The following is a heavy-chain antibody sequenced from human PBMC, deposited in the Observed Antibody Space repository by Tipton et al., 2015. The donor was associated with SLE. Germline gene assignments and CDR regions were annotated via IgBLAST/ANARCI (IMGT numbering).Heavy chain of an antibody. Sequence: TLSLTCAVYGGSFSGYYWSWIRQPPGKGLEWIGEINRRGSTNYNPSLKSRVTISVDTSKNQFSLNLRSVTAADTAVYYCARGIIAAASLYYFDYWGQGTLVTVSS. CDR1: GGSFSGYY. D-gene: IGHD6-13*01. J-gene: IGHJ4*02. CDR2: INRRGST. CDR3: ARGIIAAASLYYFDY. V-gene: IGHV4-34*01.